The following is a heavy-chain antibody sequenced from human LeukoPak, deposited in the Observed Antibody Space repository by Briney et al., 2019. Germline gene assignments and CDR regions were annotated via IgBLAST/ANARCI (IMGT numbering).Heavy chain of an antibody. Sequence: PSETLSLTCTVSGDSITSYYWSWIRRPAGKGLEWIGRISTSGITNYNPSLKSRVIMSVDTSKNQLSLKLTSVTAADTAVYYCARRGYNSAVTSYFDYWGQGTLVTVSS. D-gene: IGHD1-14*01. V-gene: IGHV4-4*07. CDR3: ARRGYNSAVTSYFDY. CDR2: ISTSGIT. J-gene: IGHJ4*02. CDR1: GDSITSYY.